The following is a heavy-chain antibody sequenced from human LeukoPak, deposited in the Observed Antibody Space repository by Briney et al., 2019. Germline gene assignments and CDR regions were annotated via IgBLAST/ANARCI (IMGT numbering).Heavy chain of an antibody. V-gene: IGHV4-39*01. J-gene: IGHJ3*02. CDR1: GGSISSSSYY. CDR2: IYYSGST. Sequence: PSETLSLTCTVSGGSISSSSYYWGWIRQPPGKGLEWIGSIYYSGSTYYNPSLKSRVTISVDMSKNQFSLKLSSVTAADTAVYYCARLPPFHQNLNYYDSSGNWNAFDIWGQGAMVTVSS. CDR3: ARLPPFHQNLNYYDSSGNWNAFDI. D-gene: IGHD3-22*01.